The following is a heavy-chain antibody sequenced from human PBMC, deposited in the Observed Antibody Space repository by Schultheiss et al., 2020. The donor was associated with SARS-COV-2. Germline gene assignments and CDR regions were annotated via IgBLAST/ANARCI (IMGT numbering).Heavy chain of an antibody. D-gene: IGHD3-16*01. Sequence: GGSLRLSCAASGFTFSNAWMSWVRQAPGKGLEWVGRIKSKTDGGTTDYAAPVKGRFTISRDDSKSIAYLQMNSLKTEDTAVYYCTRDPFGDFDYWGQGTLVTVSS. J-gene: IGHJ4*02. CDR3: TRDPFGDFDY. V-gene: IGHV3-15*01. CDR1: GFTFSNAW. CDR2: IKSKTDGGTT.